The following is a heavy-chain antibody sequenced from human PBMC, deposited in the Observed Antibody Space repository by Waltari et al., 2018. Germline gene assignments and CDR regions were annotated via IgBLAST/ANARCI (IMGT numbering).Heavy chain of an antibody. D-gene: IGHD6-19*01. J-gene: IGHJ4*02. V-gene: IGHV3-23*01. CDR1: EFTLSHSA. CDR2: IVRSGGT. CDR3: AKCEMYDSGWCAFFRY. Sequence: DVQLSESGGGLAQPGGSLRHSGVASEFTLSHSAMSWVRQAPGKGLEWVSAIVRSGGTHYIDSVKGRFTISRDNAKNTVYLQMNSLRAEDTAVYYCAKCEMYDSGWCAFFRYWGRGTLVTVSS.